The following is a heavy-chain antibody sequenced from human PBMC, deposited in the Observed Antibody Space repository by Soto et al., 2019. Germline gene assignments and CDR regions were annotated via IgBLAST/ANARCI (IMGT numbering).Heavy chain of an antibody. Sequence: EVQLVESGGGLVQPGGSLRLSCAASGFTFSSYAMSWVRQAPGKGLEWVSAISVSGGSTYYADSVKGRFTISRDNSKNTLYLQMNSLRAEDTAVDYCAKAGGRPSRPLDYWGQGNLVTVSS. CDR2: ISVSGGST. V-gene: IGHV3-23*04. CDR1: GFTFSSYA. D-gene: IGHD2-15*01. J-gene: IGHJ4*02. CDR3: AKAGGRPSRPLDY.